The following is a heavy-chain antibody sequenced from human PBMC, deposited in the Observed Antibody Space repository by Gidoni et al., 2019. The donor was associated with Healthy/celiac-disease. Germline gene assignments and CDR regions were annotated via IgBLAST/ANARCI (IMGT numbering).Heavy chain of an antibody. CDR2: INHSGST. CDR1: GGSFSGYY. V-gene: IGHV4-34*01. CDR3: ARGRRAVGGYSYGEGDLDY. Sequence: QVQLQQWGAGLLKPSETLSLTCAVYGGSFSGYYWSWIRQPPGKGLEWIGEINHSGSTNYNPSLKSRVTISVDTSKNQFSLKLSSVTAADTAVYYWARGRRAVGGYSYGEGDLDYWGQGTLVTVSS. J-gene: IGHJ4*02. D-gene: IGHD5-18*01.